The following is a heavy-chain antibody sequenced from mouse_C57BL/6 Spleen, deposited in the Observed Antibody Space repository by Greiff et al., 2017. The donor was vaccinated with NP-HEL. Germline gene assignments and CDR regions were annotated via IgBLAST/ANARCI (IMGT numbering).Heavy chain of an antibody. J-gene: IGHJ1*03. CDR1: GYTFTSYD. D-gene: IGHD2-10*02. V-gene: IGHV1-85*01. CDR3: ATYGNYPYGYFDV. CDR2: IYPRDGST. Sequence: VQLQESGPELVKPGASVKLSCKASGYTFTSYDINWVKQRPGQGLEWIGWIYPRDGSTKYNEKFKGKATLTVDTSSSTAYMELHSLTSEDSAVYFCATYGNYPYGYFDVWGTGTTVTVSS.